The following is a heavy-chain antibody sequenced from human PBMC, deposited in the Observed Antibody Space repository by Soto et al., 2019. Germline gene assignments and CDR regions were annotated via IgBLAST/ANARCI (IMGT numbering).Heavy chain of an antibody. Sequence: SLRLSCVASGFTFNKHALAWVRQAPGKGLEWVSAISGSGASTYDSDSVKGRFTISRDNSNNTLYLQMNSLRAEDTAIYYCARTPGVNTVISAFDHWGQGTPVTVSS. D-gene: IGHD2-21*01. J-gene: IGHJ4*02. CDR3: ARTPGVNTVISAFDH. CDR1: GFTFNKHA. CDR2: ISGSGAST. V-gene: IGHV3-23*01.